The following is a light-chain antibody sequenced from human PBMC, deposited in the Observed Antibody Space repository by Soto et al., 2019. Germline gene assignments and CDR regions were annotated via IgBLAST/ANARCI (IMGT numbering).Light chain of an antibody. V-gene: IGLV2-8*01. Sequence: QSALTQPPSASGSPGQSVTISCTGTKSDIGVYDFVSWYQHHPGKAPRLIIYEVVQRPSGVPDRFSGSKSGNTASLTVSGLQAADEADYFCKSYAGSNTNVFGSGTKLTFL. CDR1: KSDIGVYDF. J-gene: IGLJ1*01. CDR2: EVV. CDR3: KSYAGSNTNV.